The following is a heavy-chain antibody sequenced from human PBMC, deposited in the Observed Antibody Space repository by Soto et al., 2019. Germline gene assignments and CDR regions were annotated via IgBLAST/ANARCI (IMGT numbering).Heavy chain of an antibody. J-gene: IGHJ4*02. D-gene: IGHD1-26*01. CDR2: IIPILGIA. CDR3: ARDEEIVGDNPFDY. Sequence: QDQLVQSGAEVKKPGSSVKVSCKASVGTVSSYTISWVRQAPGQGLEWMGRIIPILGIANYAQKFQGRVTIPADKSKSTAYMEMSSLRSEDTAVDYCARDEEIVGDNPFDYWGQGTLVTVSS. CDR1: VGTVSSYT. V-gene: IGHV1-69*08.